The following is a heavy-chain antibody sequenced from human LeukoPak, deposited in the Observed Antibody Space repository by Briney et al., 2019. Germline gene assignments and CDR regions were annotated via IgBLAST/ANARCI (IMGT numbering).Heavy chain of an antibody. CDR2: ISWNSGSI. CDR3: AKDKDTGGVWFGELTGWFDP. Sequence: GGSLRLSCAASGFTFDDYAMHWVRQAPGKGLEWVSGISWNSGSIGYADSVKGRFTISRDNAKNSLYLQMNSLRAEDTALYYCAKDKDTGGVWFGELTGWFDPWGQGTLVTVSS. V-gene: IGHV3-9*01. CDR1: GFTFDDYA. D-gene: IGHD3-10*01. J-gene: IGHJ5*02.